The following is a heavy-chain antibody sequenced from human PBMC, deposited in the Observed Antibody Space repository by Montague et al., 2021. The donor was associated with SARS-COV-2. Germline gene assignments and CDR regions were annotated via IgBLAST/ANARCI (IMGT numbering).Heavy chain of an antibody. CDR3: ARSVQFAYGLDV. J-gene: IGHJ6*02. CDR1: SGSISNYY. D-gene: IGHD3-16*01. Sequence: SETLSLTCTVSSGSISNYYWSRIRQPPGKGLEWIGFISHTESTNYNPSLESRVSISIDTSKSQFCLRVRSVTAADTAVYYRARSVQFAYGLDVWGQGTTVTISS. CDR2: ISHTEST. V-gene: IGHV4-59*08.